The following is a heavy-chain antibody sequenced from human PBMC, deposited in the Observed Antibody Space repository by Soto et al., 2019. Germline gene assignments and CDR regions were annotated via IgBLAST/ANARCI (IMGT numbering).Heavy chain of an antibody. J-gene: IGHJ4*02. Sequence: SETLSLTCTVSGGSISSGGYYWSWIRQHPGKGLEWIGYIYYSGSTYYNPSLKSRVTISVDTSKNQFSLKLSSVTAADTAVYYCARAGYSSSSLYFDEWGQGTLVTVPS. CDR1: GGSISSGGYY. V-gene: IGHV4-31*03. CDR2: IYYSGST. D-gene: IGHD6-13*01. CDR3: ARAGYSSSSLYFDE.